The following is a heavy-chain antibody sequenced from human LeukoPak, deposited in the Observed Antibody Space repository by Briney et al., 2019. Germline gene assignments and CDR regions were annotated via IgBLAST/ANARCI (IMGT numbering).Heavy chain of an antibody. V-gene: IGHV3-21*01. CDR1: GFTFSSYS. Sequence: GGSLRLSCAASGFTFSSYSMNWVRQAPGKGLEWVSSISSSSSYIHYADSVKGRFTISRDNAKNSLYLQMDSLRAEDTAVYYCARASSGYGGWFDPWGQGTLVTVSS. CDR2: ISSSSSYI. D-gene: IGHD5-12*01. CDR3: ARASSGYGGWFDP. J-gene: IGHJ5*02.